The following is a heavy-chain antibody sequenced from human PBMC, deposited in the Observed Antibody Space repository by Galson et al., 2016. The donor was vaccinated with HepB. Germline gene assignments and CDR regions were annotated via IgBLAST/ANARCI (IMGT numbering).Heavy chain of an antibody. CDR2: IFYSGNT. V-gene: IGHV4-39*01. CDR1: GGSISSSGYY. D-gene: IGHD2-2*01. CDR3: ARRTAGAMRRYFDL. Sequence: SETLSLTCTVSGGSISSSGYYWGWIRQPPGKGLEWIGSIFYSGNTYYNPSLKSRVTISVDTSKNQFSLKLSSVTAADTAVYYCARRTAGAMRRYFDLWGRGTLLTVSS. J-gene: IGHJ2*01.